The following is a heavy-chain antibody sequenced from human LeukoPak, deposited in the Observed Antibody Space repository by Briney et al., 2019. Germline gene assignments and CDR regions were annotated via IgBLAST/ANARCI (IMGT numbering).Heavy chain of an antibody. CDR3: AKRVYDSSGYYWDY. D-gene: IGHD3-22*01. CDR1: GFTFSSYA. J-gene: IGHJ4*02. Sequence: GGSLRLSCAASGFTFSSYAMSWVRQAPGKGLEWVSAISGSGGSTYYADSVKGRFTISRDNSKNTLYLQMNSLRAEDTAVYYCAKRVYDSSGYYWDYWGQGTLVTVSS. V-gene: IGHV3-23*01. CDR2: ISGSGGST.